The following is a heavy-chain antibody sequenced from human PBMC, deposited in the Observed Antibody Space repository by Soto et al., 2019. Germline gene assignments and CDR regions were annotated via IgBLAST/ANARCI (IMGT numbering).Heavy chain of an antibody. CDR3: ARSSTSANYFDY. V-gene: IGHV4-31*03. D-gene: IGHD2-2*01. J-gene: IGHJ4*02. CDR1: GGSISSGGYY. Sequence: QVQLQESGPGLVKPSQNLSLTCTVSGGSISSGGYYWSWIRQHPGKGLEWIGYIYYSGSPYYNPSRKCRVTTAVDTSKNQFSLKLSSVTAADTAVYYCARSSTSANYFDYWGQGTLVTVSS. CDR2: IYYSGSP.